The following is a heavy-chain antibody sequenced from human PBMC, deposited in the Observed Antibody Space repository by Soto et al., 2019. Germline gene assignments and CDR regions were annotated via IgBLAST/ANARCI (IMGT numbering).Heavy chain of an antibody. CDR3: ARDLRYCSGGSCYSIWFDP. CDR1: GGSISSSSYY. D-gene: IGHD2-15*01. Sequence: SETLSLTCTVSGGSISSSSYYWGWIRQPPGKGLEWIGSIYYSGSTYYNPSLKSRVTISVDTSKNQFSLKLSSVTAADTAVYYCARDLRYCSGGSCYSIWFDPWGQGTLVTVSS. J-gene: IGHJ5*02. CDR2: IYYSGST. V-gene: IGHV4-39*01.